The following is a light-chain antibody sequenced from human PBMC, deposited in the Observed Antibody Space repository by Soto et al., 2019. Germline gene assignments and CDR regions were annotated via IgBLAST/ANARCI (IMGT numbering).Light chain of an antibody. CDR3: SSYTSSSTLYV. J-gene: IGLJ1*01. Sequence: QSVLTQPASVSGSPGQSITISCTGSSSDVGGCNYVSWYQQHPGKAPKLMIYDVTNRPSGVSDRFSGSKSGDTASLTITGLQAEDEADYYCSSYTSSSTLYVFGTGTKLT. V-gene: IGLV2-14*01. CDR1: SSDVGGCNY. CDR2: DVT.